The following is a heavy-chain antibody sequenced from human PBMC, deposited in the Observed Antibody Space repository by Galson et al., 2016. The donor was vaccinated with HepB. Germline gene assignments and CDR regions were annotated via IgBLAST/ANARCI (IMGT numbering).Heavy chain of an antibody. Sequence: SLRLSCAASGFTFSSYWMHWVRQAPGRGLVWVSRINTDGSRTNYADSVKGRVTISRDNAKNTLYLQMNSLRAEDTAVYYCARERTKLEFDPWGQGTLVTVSS. V-gene: IGHV3-74*01. CDR3: ARERTKLEFDP. D-gene: IGHD1-1*01. J-gene: IGHJ5*02. CDR1: GFTFSSYW. CDR2: INTDGSRT.